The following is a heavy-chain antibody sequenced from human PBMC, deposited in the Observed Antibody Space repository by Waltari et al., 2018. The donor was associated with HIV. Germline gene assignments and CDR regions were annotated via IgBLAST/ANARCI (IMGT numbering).Heavy chain of an antibody. J-gene: IGHJ4*02. CDR1: GGSITSSSYY. D-gene: IGHD3-22*01. Sequence: QLQLQESGPGLVKPSAPLSLTCTVSGGSITSSSYYWGWIRQPPGKGLEWIGNIYYSGSAYYNSSLKSRVTISVDMSKNQFSLKLNSVTAADTAVYYCARDRYYYARTGSPDYWGQGTLVTVSS. V-gene: IGHV4-39*02. CDR2: IYYSGSA. CDR3: ARDRYYYARTGSPDY.